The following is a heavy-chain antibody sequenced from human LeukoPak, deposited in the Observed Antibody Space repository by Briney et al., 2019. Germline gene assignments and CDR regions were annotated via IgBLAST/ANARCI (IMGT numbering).Heavy chain of an antibody. CDR1: GFTFSSYS. Sequence: GGSLRLSCAASGFTFSSYSMDSVRQAPGKGLEWVSSLSSTSNYIYYADSVKGRFTISRDNAKNSLFLQMNSLRAEDTAVYYCARDPGGIAVPGLGFAFDIWGQGTMVTVSS. CDR2: LSSTSNYI. V-gene: IGHV3-21*01. CDR3: ARDPGGIAVPGLGFAFDI. J-gene: IGHJ3*02. D-gene: IGHD6-19*01.